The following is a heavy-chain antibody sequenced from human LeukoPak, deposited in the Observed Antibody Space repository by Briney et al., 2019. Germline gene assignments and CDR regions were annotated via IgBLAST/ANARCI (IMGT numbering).Heavy chain of an antibody. CDR2: IYFSGST. CDR1: GDSISSYY. D-gene: IGHD2/OR15-2a*01. V-gene: IGHV4-59*08. CDR3: ARGFYSEPFDY. Sequence: SQTLSLTCTVSGDSISSYYWNWIRQPPGKGPEWIGYIYFSGSTNYNPSLKSRVTMSVDTSKNQFSLKLSSVTAADTAVYYCARGFYSEPFDYWGQGILVTVSS. J-gene: IGHJ4*02.